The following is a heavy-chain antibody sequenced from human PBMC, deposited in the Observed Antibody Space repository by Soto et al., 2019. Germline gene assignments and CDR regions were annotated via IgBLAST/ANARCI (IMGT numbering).Heavy chain of an antibody. CDR1: GFTFRSYA. CDR3: AENLVDTPMYAK. V-gene: IGHV3-23*01. Sequence: GGSLRLSCAASGFTFRSYALSWVRQAPGKGLEWVSAITGSGGGTFYADSVKGRFTISRDNSKNTLYLQMNSLRAEDTAVYYCAENLVDTPMYAKWGQGTLVTVSS. CDR2: ITGSGGGT. D-gene: IGHD5-18*01. J-gene: IGHJ4*02.